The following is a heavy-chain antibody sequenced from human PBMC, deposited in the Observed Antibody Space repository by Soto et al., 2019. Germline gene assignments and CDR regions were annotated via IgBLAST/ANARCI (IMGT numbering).Heavy chain of an antibody. CDR3: ARDGYGSSTSCHWYFDL. J-gene: IGHJ2*01. Sequence: QVQLVQSGAEVKKPGSSVKVSCKASGGTFSSYTISWVRQAPGQGLEWMGRIIPILGIANYAQKFQGRVTITADKSTSTADMELSSLRSEDTAVYYCARDGYGSSTSCHWYFDLWGRGTLVTVSS. CDR1: GGTFSSYT. V-gene: IGHV1-69*08. D-gene: IGHD2-2*01. CDR2: IIPILGIA.